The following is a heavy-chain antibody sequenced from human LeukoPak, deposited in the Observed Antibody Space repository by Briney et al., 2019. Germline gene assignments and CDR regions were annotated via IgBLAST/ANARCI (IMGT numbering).Heavy chain of an antibody. J-gene: IGHJ4*02. CDR1: GFTFSSYS. D-gene: IGHD4-17*01. CDR3: ARDPEESLYGDPPFDY. V-gene: IGHV3-21*01. Sequence: GGSLRLSCAASGFTFSSYSMNWVRQAPGKGLEWVSSISSSSSYIYYADSVKGRFTISRDNAKNSLYLQMNSLRAEDTAVYYCARDPEESLYGDPPFDYWGQGTLVTVSS. CDR2: ISSSSSYI.